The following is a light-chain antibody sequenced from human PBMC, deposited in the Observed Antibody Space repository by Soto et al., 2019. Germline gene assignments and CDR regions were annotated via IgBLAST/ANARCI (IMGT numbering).Light chain of an antibody. J-gene: IGLJ3*02. CDR1: SSNIGAGFD. CDR3: FSFTRSSTWV. Sequence: QSVLTQPPSVSGAPGQRVTISCTGSSSNIGAGFDVHWYQQFPGTAPKLLIYGNNNRPSGVPDRFSGSKSGTSASLAITGLQADDEADYYCFSFTRSSTWVFGGGTKLTVL. CDR2: GNN. V-gene: IGLV1-40*01.